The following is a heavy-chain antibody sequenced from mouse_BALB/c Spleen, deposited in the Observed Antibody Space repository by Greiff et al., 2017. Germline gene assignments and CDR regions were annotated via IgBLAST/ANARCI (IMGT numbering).Heavy chain of an antibody. CDR2: INPSTGYT. D-gene: IGHD4-1*01. Sequence: QVQLKESGAELAKPGASVKMSCKASGYTFTSYWMHWVKQRPGQGLEWIGYINPSTGYTEYNQKFKDKATLTADKSSSTAYMQLSSLTSEDSAVYYCARRITGNPFYAMDYWGQGTSVTVSS. CDR1: GYTFTSYW. J-gene: IGHJ4*01. V-gene: IGHV1-7*01. CDR3: ARRITGNPFYAMDY.